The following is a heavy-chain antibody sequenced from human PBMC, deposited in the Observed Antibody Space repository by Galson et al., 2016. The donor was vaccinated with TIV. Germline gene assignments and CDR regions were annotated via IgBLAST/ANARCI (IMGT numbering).Heavy chain of an antibody. CDR1: GFTFSDYW. D-gene: IGHD2-15*01. V-gene: IGHV3-7*03. CDR3: AREKAVGPALLDF. J-gene: IGHJ4*02. CDR2: IKEDGREE. Sequence: SLRLSCAASGFTFSDYWMTWVRLTPGKGLEWVANIKEDGREEYYVDSVTGRFTVSRDNARNSLFLQMTSVRAEDTAIYYCAREKAVGPALLDFWGQGVPVTVSP.